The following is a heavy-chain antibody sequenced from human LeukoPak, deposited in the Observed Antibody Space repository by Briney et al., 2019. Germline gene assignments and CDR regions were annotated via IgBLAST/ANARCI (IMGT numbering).Heavy chain of an antibody. CDR2: ISYDGSDK. Sequence: GRSLRLSCAASGFTFSSYGMPWVRQAPGKGLEWVAVISYDGSDKYSADSLKGRFTISRDNSKNTLYLQMNSLRAEDTAVYYCAKNAHYQGYSYGGIDYWGQGTLVTVSS. J-gene: IGHJ4*02. CDR1: GFTFSSYG. V-gene: IGHV3-30*18. D-gene: IGHD5-18*01. CDR3: AKNAHYQGYSYGGIDY.